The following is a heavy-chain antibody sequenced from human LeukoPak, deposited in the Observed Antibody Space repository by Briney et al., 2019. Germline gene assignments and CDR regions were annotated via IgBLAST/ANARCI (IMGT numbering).Heavy chain of an antibody. CDR3: ARDQIAVAGFYYYYYGMDV. CDR1: GGSISGYY. D-gene: IGHD6-19*01. Sequence: SETLSLTCTVSGGSISGYYWSWIRQPPGKGLEWIGYIYYSGSTNYNPSLKSRVTISVDTSKNQFSLKLSSVTAADTAVYYCARDQIAVAGFYYYYYGMDVWGQGTTVTVSS. J-gene: IGHJ6*02. V-gene: IGHV4-59*01. CDR2: IYYSGST.